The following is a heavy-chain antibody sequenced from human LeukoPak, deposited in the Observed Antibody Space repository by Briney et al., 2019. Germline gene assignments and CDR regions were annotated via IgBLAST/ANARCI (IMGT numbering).Heavy chain of an antibody. V-gene: IGHV3-53*01. J-gene: IGHJ3*02. CDR2: IYSGGST. CDR1: GFTVSSNY. Sequence: GGSLRLSCAASGFTVSSNYMSWVRQAPGKGLEWVSVIYSGGSTYYADSVKGRFTISRDNSKNTLYLQMNSLRAEDTAVYYCARGYYDSFRAFDIWGQGTMVTASS. D-gene: IGHD3-22*01. CDR3: ARGYYDSFRAFDI.